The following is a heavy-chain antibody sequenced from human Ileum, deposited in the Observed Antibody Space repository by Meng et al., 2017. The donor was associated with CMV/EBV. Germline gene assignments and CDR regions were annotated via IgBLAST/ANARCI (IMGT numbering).Heavy chain of an antibody. V-gene: IGHV4-4*07. CDR1: GDSISGYQ. CDR2: IFYNGIT. D-gene: IGHD3-3*01. CDR3: VRGFGSRNGEAFDF. Sequence: QVRLQESGPGLVKPSETLSLICTVSGDSISGYQWSWIRQPAGKALEWLGRIFYNGITTHNPSLKSRVTMSVDTSKNQFSLKLSSVTAADTAVYYCVRGFGSRNGEAFDFWGQGTMVTVSS. J-gene: IGHJ3*01.